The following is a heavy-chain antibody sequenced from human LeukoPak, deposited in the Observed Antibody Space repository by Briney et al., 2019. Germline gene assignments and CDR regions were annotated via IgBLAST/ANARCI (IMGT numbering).Heavy chain of an antibody. Sequence: PGGSLRLSCAASGFTFSSYAMSWVRQAPGKGLEWVSAISGSGGSTYYADSVKGRFTISRDNSKNTLYLQMNSLRAEDTAVYYCARDFTHLLTGDYRPPEDYYYGMDVWGQGTTVTVSS. CDR2: ISGSGGST. V-gene: IGHV3-23*01. J-gene: IGHJ6*02. CDR3: ARDFTHLLTGDYRPPEDYYYGMDV. CDR1: GFTFSSYA. D-gene: IGHD3-9*01.